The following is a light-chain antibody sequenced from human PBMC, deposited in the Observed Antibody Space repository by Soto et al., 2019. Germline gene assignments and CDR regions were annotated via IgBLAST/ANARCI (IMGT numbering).Light chain of an antibody. CDR1: SSDVGGYNY. J-gene: IGLJ1*01. CDR2: EVS. V-gene: IGLV2-8*01. Sequence: QSVLTQPPSASGSPGQSVTISCTGTSSDVGGYNYVSWYQQHPGKAPKLMIYEVSKRPSGVPDRFSGSKSGNTASLTVSGLQAEDEAEYYCSSYAGSNNSLYVFGTGTKLTVL. CDR3: SSYAGSNNSLYV.